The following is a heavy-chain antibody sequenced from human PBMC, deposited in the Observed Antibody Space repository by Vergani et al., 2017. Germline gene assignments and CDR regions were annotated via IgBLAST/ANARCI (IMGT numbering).Heavy chain of an antibody. V-gene: IGHV4-61*02. CDR3: TRQPQEGASGPPSVPT. CDR2: IHTGGST. Sequence: QVQLQESGPGLLKPSQTLSLTCTVSGESIRSGSHYWSWIRQPAGKGPEWIGHIHTGGSTDLNPSFKSRVSISVDTSKSQFSLKLNSVTVADTAVYYCTRQPQEGASGPPSVPTWGQGISVIVSS. CDR1: GESIRSGSHY. D-gene: IGHD5-12*01. J-gene: IGHJ4*02.